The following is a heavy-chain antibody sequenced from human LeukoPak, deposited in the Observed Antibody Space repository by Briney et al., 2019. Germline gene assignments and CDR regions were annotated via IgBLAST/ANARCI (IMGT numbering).Heavy chain of an antibody. J-gene: IGHJ4*02. D-gene: IGHD6-13*01. CDR3: ARDRLGIAAAGTHFDY. Sequence: PSETLSLTCAVYGGSFSAYYWNWIRQPPGKGLEWIGEINHSGSTNYNPSLKSRVTISVDRSKNQFSLKLSSVTAADTAVYYCARDRLGIAAAGTHFDYWGQGTLVTVSS. CDR2: INHSGST. CDR1: GGSFSAYY. V-gene: IGHV4-34*01.